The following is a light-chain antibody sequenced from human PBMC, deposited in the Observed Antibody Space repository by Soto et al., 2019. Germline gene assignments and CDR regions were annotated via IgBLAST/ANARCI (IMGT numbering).Light chain of an antibody. Sequence: EVVMTQSPATLSVSPGESATLSCRASQSISSNLAWYQQRPGQAPMLLIYGASTRATGIPDRFSGSGSGTEFTLTISSLQSEDLAVYCCQQYNNWPKTFGQGTKVDIK. CDR1: QSISSN. J-gene: IGKJ1*01. V-gene: IGKV3-15*01. CDR3: QQYNNWPKT. CDR2: GAS.